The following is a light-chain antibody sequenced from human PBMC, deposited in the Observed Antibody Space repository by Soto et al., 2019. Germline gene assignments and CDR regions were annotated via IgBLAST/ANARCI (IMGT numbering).Light chain of an antibody. CDR1: QSISSW. CDR2: DAS. J-gene: IGKJ1*01. CDR3: QQYNSSPWT. V-gene: IGKV1-5*01. Sequence: DIQMTQSPSTLSASVGDRVTITCRASQSISSWLAWYQQKPGKAPKLLIYDASSLESGGPSRFSGSGSGTEFTLTISSLQPDDFATYYYQQYNSSPWTFGQGTKVEIK.